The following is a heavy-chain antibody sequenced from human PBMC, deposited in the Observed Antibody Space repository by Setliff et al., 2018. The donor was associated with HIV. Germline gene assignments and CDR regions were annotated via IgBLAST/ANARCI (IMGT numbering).Heavy chain of an antibody. D-gene: IGHD4-4*01. Sequence: ASVKVSCKASGYTFTGYYMHWVRQAPGQGLEWMGWINPNSGGTNYAQKFQGRVTMTRDTSISTAYMELNRLRSDDTAVYYCARDDEMGTVTEHYYYGMGVWGQGTTVTVSS. CDR1: GYTFTGYY. V-gene: IGHV1-2*02. J-gene: IGHJ6*02. CDR3: ARDDEMGTVTEHYYYGMGV. CDR2: INPNSGGT.